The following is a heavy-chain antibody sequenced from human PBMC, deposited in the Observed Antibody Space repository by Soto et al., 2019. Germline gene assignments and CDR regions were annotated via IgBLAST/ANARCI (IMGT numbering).Heavy chain of an antibody. CDR3: ARDYAVRGLYYYYGMDV. D-gene: IGHD3-10*01. CDR2: IYYSGST. Sequence: SETLSLTCTVSGGSISSYYWSWIRQPPGKGLEWIGYIYYSGSTNYNPSLKSRVTISVDTSKNQFSLKLSSVTAADTAVYYCARDYAVRGLYYYYGMDVWGQGNTVTVSS. CDR1: GGSISSYY. V-gene: IGHV4-59*01. J-gene: IGHJ6*02.